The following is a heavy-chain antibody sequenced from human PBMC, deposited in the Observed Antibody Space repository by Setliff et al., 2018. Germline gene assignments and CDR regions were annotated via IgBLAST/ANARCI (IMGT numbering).Heavy chain of an antibody. CDR2: INPNTGGT. J-gene: IGHJ3*02. CDR1: GYSFTSYG. V-gene: IGHV1-2*02. CDR3: ARGRSSWYRNAFDI. D-gene: IGHD6-13*01. Sequence: ASVKVSCKASGYSFTSYGISWVRQAPGQGLEWMGWINPNTGGTNYAQKFQGRVTMTRDTSISTAYMELSRLRSDDTAVYYCARGRSSWYRNAFDIWGQGTMVTVSS.